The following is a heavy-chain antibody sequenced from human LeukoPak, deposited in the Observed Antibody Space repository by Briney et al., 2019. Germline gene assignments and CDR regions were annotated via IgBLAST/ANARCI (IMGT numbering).Heavy chain of an antibody. D-gene: IGHD2-2*01. Sequence: GGSLRLSCAASGFTFSSYAMSWVRQAPGKGLEWVSAISGSGGSTYYADSVKGRFTIFRDNSKNTLYLQMNSLRAEDTAVYYCAKDLRRTSYHHDFDYWGQGTLVTVSS. J-gene: IGHJ4*02. CDR2: ISGSGGST. CDR1: GFTFSSYA. V-gene: IGHV3-23*01. CDR3: AKDLRRTSYHHDFDY.